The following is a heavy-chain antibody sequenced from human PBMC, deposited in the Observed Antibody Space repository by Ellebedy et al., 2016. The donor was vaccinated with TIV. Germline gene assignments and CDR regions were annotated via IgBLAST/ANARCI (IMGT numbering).Heavy chain of an antibody. CDR3: ARGWFGSGMGV. CDR2: VYRGGST. CDR1: GFTVSNSY. D-gene: IGHD3-10*01. Sequence: GGSLRLSCAASGFTVSNSYMHWVRQAPGRGLEWVSIVYRGGSTYYADSVKGRFSISRDTSQNMVYLEMNSLRPEDTAVYYCARGWFGSGMGVWGQGTTVTVSS. V-gene: IGHV3-53*01. J-gene: IGHJ6*02.